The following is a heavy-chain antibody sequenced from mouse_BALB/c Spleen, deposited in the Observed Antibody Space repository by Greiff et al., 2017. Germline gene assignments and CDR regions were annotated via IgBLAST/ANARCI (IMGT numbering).Heavy chain of an antibody. V-gene: IGHV14-3*02. Sequence: VQLQQSGAELVKPGASVKLSCTASGFNIKDTYMHWVKQRPEQGLEWIGRIDPANGNTKYDPKFQGKATITADTSSNTAYLQLSSLTSEDTAVYYCAGGYYYGSSYVAYWGQGTLVTVSA. CDR1: GFNIKDTY. CDR2: IDPANGNT. D-gene: IGHD1-1*01. J-gene: IGHJ3*01. CDR3: AGGYYYGSSYVAY.